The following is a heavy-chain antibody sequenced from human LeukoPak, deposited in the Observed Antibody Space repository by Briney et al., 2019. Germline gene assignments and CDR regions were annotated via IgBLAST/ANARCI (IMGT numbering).Heavy chain of an antibody. CDR2: IDEAGKDR. CDR3: ARASPGVVFNYFDY. Sequence: GGSLRLSCVASGFTIDSFYMSWVRQAPGKGLEWVANIDEAGKDRYYADSVKGRFTISRDNTKNSVFLDMTALRVEDTATYFCARASPGVVFNYFDYWGQGALVPVSS. D-gene: IGHD2-15*01. CDR1: GFTIDSFY. J-gene: IGHJ4*01. V-gene: IGHV3-7*01.